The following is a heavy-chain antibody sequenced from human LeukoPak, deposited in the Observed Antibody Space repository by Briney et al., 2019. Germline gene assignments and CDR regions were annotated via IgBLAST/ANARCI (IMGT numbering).Heavy chain of an antibody. J-gene: IGHJ4*02. CDR1: GFTFSDYA. CDR3: ANFWSGYFYYFDY. Sequence: GSLRLSCAASGFTFSDYAMSWVRQAPGKGLEWVSAISGSGGSTYYADSVKGRFTISRDNSKNTLYLQMNSLRAEDTAVYYCANFWSGYFYYFDYWGQGTLVTVSS. D-gene: IGHD3-3*01. CDR2: ISGSGGST. V-gene: IGHV3-23*01.